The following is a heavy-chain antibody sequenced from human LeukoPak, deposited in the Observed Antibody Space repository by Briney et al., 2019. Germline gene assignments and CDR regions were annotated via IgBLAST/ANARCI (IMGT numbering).Heavy chain of an antibody. Sequence: GSLRLSCAASGFTFSSYGMHWVRQAPGKGLEWVAFIRYDGSNKYYADSVKGRFTISRDNSKNTLYLQMNSLRAEDTAVYYCAKDLYCSGGSCYPYGMDVWGQGTTVTVSS. CDR2: IRYDGSNK. CDR3: AKDLYCSGGSCYPYGMDV. D-gene: IGHD2-15*01. CDR1: GFTFSSYG. V-gene: IGHV3-30*02. J-gene: IGHJ6*02.